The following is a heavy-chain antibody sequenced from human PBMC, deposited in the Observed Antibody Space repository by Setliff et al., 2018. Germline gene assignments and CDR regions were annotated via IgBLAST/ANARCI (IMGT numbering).Heavy chain of an antibody. CDR2: ISGYNGYT. V-gene: IGHV1-18*01. J-gene: IGHJ3*02. CDR1: GYTFAKYG. CDR3: VRDRAAIVVGPPTAAFDI. Sequence: GPVKVSCKAFGYTFAKYGTSWVRQAPGQGLEWMGWISGYNGYTVYAQKLQGRVTLTTDTSTGTAYMEVRSLRSDDTAQYYCVRDRAAIVVGPPTAAFDIWGQGTMVTVSS. D-gene: IGHD2-2*01.